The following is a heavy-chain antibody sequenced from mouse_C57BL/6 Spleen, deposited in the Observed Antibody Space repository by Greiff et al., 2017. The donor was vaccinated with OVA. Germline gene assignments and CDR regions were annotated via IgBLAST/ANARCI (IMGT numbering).Heavy chain of an antibody. CDR1: GYTFTSYW. CDR2: IDPSDSYT. J-gene: IGHJ4*01. D-gene: IGHD2-5*01. Sequence: QVQLQQPGAELVKPGASVKLSCKASGYTFTSYWMQWVKQRPGQGLEWIGEIDPSDSYTNYNQKFKGKATLTVDTSSSTAYMQLSSLTSEDSAVYYCASRPTIVMDYAMDYWGQGTSVTVSS. V-gene: IGHV1-50*01. CDR3: ASRPTIVMDYAMDY.